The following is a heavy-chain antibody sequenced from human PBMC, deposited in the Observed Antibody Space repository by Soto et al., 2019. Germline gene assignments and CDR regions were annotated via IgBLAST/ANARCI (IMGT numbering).Heavy chain of an antibody. J-gene: IGHJ4*02. CDR1: GYTFTSYA. Sequence: GASVKVSCKASGYTFTSYAMHWVRQAPGQRLEWMGWINAGNGNTKYSQKFQGRVTITRDTSASTAYMELSSLRSEDTAVYYCARSQGGYCSSTSCYSRSHFDYWGQGTLVTVSS. CDR3: ARSQGGYCSSTSCYSRSHFDY. V-gene: IGHV1-3*01. CDR2: INAGNGNT. D-gene: IGHD2-2*02.